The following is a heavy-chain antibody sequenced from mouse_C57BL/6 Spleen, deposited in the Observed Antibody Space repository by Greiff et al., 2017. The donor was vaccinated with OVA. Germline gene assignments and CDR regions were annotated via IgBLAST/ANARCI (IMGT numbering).Heavy chain of an antibody. V-gene: IGHV8-8*01. CDR3: ARMPYYYGSSSYYAMDD. CDR2: IWWDDDK. J-gene: IGHJ4*01. CDR1: GFSLSTFGMG. D-gene: IGHD1-1*01. Sequence: QVQLKESGPGILQPSQTLSLTCSFSGFSLSTFGMGVGWIRQPSGKGLEWLAHIWWDDDKYYNPALKSRLTISKDTSKNQVFLKIANVDTADTATYYCARMPYYYGSSSYYAMDDWGQGTSVTVSS.